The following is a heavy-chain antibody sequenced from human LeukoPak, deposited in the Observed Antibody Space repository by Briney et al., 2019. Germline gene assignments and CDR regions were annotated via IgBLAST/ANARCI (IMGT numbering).Heavy chain of an antibody. CDR1: GFTFSSYA. J-gene: IGHJ6*02. CDR3: ARDLDRSPYYYYGMDV. D-gene: IGHD1-1*01. Sequence: GGSLRLSCAASGFTFSSYAMHWVRQAPGKGLEWVAVISYDGSNKYYAGSVKGRFTISRDNSKNTLYLQMNSLRAEDTAVYYCARDLDRSPYYYYGMDVWGQGTTVTVSS. V-gene: IGHV3-30-3*01. CDR2: ISYDGSNK.